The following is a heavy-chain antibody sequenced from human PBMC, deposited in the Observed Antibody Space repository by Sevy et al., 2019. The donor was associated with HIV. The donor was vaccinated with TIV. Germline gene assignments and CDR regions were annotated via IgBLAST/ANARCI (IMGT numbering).Heavy chain of an antibody. CDR3: ARAPTTVSTGDH. Sequence: GGSLRLSCAASGFTFSSYEMNWVRQAPGKGLEWVSYISSTGSTIYYADSVKGRFTISRDNAKNSLYLQMNSLRAEDTAVYYCARAPTTVSTGDHWGQGTLVTVSS. J-gene: IGHJ4*02. D-gene: IGHD4-17*01. CDR2: ISSTGSTI. CDR1: GFTFSSYE. V-gene: IGHV3-48*03.